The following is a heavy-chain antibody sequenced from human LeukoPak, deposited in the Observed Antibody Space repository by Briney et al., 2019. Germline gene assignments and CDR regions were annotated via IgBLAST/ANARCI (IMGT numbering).Heavy chain of an antibody. CDR2: IYYSGST. CDR3: ARGVSSSWYRPLDAFDI. J-gene: IGHJ3*02. CDR1: GGSISSYY. Sequence: SETLSLTCTVSGGSISSYYWSWIRQPPGKGLEWIGYIYYSGSTNYNPSLKSRVTISVDTSKNQFSLKLSSVTAADTAVYYCARGVSSSWYRPLDAFDIWGQGTMVTVSS. V-gene: IGHV4-59*01. D-gene: IGHD6-13*01.